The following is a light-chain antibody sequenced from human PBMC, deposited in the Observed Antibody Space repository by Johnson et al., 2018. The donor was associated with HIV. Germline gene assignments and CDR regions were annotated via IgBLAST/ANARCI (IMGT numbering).Light chain of an antibody. J-gene: IGLJ1*01. CDR2: DSY. Sequence: QSVLTQPPSVSAAPGQKVTISCSGSSSNIGNNYVSWYQQLPGTAPKLLIYDSYSRPSGIPDRFSGSKSGPSATLGITGLQTGDEADYYCGTWDSSLSAYVFGTGTKVTAL. CDR3: GTWDSSLSAYV. V-gene: IGLV1-51*01. CDR1: SSNIGNNY.